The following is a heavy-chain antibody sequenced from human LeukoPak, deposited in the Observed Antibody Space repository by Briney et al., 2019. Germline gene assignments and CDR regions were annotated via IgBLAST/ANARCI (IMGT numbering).Heavy chain of an antibody. Sequence: GRSLRLSCAASGFTFDDYAMHWVRQAPGKGLEWVSGISWNSGSIGYADSVKGRFTISRDNAKNSLYLQMNSLRAEDTALYYCAKDTVDGDGDYPSVNWFDPWGQGTLVTVSS. CDR3: AKDTVDGDGDYPSVNWFDP. CDR2: ISWNSGSI. V-gene: IGHV3-9*01. D-gene: IGHD4-17*01. J-gene: IGHJ5*02. CDR1: GFTFDDYA.